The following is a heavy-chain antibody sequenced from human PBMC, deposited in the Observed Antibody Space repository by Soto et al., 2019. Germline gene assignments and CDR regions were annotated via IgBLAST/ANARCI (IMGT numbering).Heavy chain of an antibody. CDR3: AKYLARKYSSSSSYYYYGMDV. D-gene: IGHD6-6*01. CDR2: ISWDGGST. Sequence: GGSLSLSCAASGFTFDDYTMHWVRQAPGKGLEWVSLISWDGGSTYYADSVKGRFTISRDNSKNSLYLQMNSLRTEDTALYYCAKYLARKYSSSSSYYYYGMDVWGQGTTVTVSS. J-gene: IGHJ6*02. V-gene: IGHV3-43*01. CDR1: GFTFDDYT.